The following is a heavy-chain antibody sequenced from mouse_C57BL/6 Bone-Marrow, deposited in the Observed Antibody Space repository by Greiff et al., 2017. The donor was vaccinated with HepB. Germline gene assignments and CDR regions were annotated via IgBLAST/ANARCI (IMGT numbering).Heavy chain of an antibody. Sequence: QVHVKQPGAELVKPGASVKLSCKASGYTFTSYWMHWVKQRPGRGLEWIGRIDPNSGGTKYNEKFKSKATLTVDKPSSTAYMQLSSLTSEDSAVYYSAPTVVARTYAMDYWGQGISVTVSS. V-gene: IGHV1-72*01. CDR2: IDPNSGGT. J-gene: IGHJ4*01. CDR1: GYTFTSYW. CDR3: APTVVARTYAMDY. D-gene: IGHD1-1*01.